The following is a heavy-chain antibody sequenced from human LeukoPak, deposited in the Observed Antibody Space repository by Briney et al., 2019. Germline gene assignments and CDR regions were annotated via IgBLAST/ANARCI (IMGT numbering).Heavy chain of an antibody. V-gene: IGHV3-9*01. D-gene: IGHD5-12*01. J-gene: IGHJ4*02. CDR1: GFTFDDYA. CDR2: ISCNSGSI. Sequence: PGGSLRLSCAASGFTFDDYAMHWFRQAPGKGLEWVSGISCNSGSIGYAASVKGRFTISRDNAKNSLYLQMNSLRAEDTALYYCAKGGGYSGFRSDFDYWGQGTLVTVSS. CDR3: AKGGGYSGFRSDFDY.